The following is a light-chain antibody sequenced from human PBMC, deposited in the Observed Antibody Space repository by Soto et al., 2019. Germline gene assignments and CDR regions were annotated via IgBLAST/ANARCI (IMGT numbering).Light chain of an antibody. CDR2: DAS. V-gene: IGKV3-11*01. Sequence: ETMLTQSPATLSLSPGERATLSCRASQSVVSYLAWYQQKPGQAPRLLIYDASTRATGIPARFSGSGSGTYFTLTISSLETEDFAVYYCQQRSNWPPLLTFGGGTKVEIK. J-gene: IGKJ4*01. CDR1: QSVVSY. CDR3: QQRSNWPPLLT.